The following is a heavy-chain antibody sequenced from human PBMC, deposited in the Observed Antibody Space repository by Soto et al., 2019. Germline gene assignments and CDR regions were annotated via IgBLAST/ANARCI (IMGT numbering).Heavy chain of an antibody. CDR3: AGEGYYDSGGYYPPPPPDFDY. CDR2: ISAYNGNT. D-gene: IGHD3-22*01. J-gene: IGHJ4*02. Sequence: ASVKVSCKASGYTFTSYGISWVRQAPGQGLEWMGWISAYNGNTNYAQKLQGRVTMTTDTSTSTAYMELRSLRSDDTAVYYRAGEGYYDSGGYYPPPPPDFDYWGQGTLVTVSS. V-gene: IGHV1-18*01. CDR1: GYTFTSYG.